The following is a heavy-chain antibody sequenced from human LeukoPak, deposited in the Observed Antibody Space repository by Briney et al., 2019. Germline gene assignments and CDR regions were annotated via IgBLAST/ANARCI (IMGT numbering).Heavy chain of an antibody. Sequence: SQTLSLTCAISGDSVSSNNGAWNWARQSPSRGLEWLGRTYYRSKWYYDYAVSLKGRITIDPDTSNNQFSLQLNSVTPEDTAVYYCTRDEGNTGWYTFDYWGQGTLVTVSS. J-gene: IGHJ4*02. V-gene: IGHV6-1*01. CDR1: GDSVSSNNGA. D-gene: IGHD6-19*01. CDR2: TYYRSKWYY. CDR3: TRDEGNTGWYTFDY.